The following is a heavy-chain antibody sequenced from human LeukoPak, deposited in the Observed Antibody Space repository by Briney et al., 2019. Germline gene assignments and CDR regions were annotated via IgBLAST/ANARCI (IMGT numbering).Heavy chain of an antibody. CDR2: ISYDGSNE. CDR1: RFTFSSYG. V-gene: IGHV3-30*18. J-gene: IGHJ4*02. CDR3: AKNSRPDIVVVVGVDY. Sequence: GGSLRLSCAASRFTFSSYGMHWVRQAPGKGLEWVAVISYDGSNEYYADSVKGRFTISRDNSKNTLYLQMNSLRAEDTAVYYCAKNSRPDIVVVVGVDYWGQGTLVTVSS. D-gene: IGHD2-15*01.